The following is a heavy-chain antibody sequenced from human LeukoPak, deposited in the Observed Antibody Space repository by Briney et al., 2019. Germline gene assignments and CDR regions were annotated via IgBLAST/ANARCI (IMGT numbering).Heavy chain of an antibody. J-gene: IGHJ5*02. Sequence: SETLSLTCAVSGASITTYYWSCIRQPPGKGLEWIGYVYHSGSTNYNPSLKSRVTMSVDTSKNQFSLKLSSVTAADTAVYYCARDSGTTGEVKFDPWGQGTLVTVSS. CDR1: GASITTYY. D-gene: IGHD3-10*01. CDR3: ARDSGTTGEVKFDP. CDR2: VYHSGST. V-gene: IGHV4-59*12.